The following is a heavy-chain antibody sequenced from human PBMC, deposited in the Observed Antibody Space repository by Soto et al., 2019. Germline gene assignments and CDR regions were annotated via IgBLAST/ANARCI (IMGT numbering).Heavy chain of an antibody. CDR2: ISSSSSTI. V-gene: IGHV3-48*01. Sequence: GGSQRLPYAASGFTFSSYSMNWVRQAPGKGLEWVSYISSSSSTIYYADSVKGRFTISRDNAKNSLYLQMNSLRAEDTAVYYCARDLDPYYDFWSGYPRTRNDAFDIWGQGTMVTVS. J-gene: IGHJ3*02. CDR1: GFTFSSYS. CDR3: ARDLDPYYDFWSGYPRTRNDAFDI. D-gene: IGHD3-3*01.